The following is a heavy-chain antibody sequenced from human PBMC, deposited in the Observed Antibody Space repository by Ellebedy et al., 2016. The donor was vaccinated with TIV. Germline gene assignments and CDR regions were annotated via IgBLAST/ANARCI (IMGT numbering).Heavy chain of an antibody. V-gene: IGHV3-23*01. D-gene: IGHD2-2*01. CDR2: ISGSGGST. Sequence: GESLKISXAASGFTFSSYAMSWVRQAPGKGLEWVSAISGSGGSTYYADSVKGRFTISRDNSKNTLYLQMNSLRAEDTAVYYCAKVNGSRYCSSTSCYVDYWGQGTLVTVSS. CDR3: AKVNGSRYCSSTSCYVDY. CDR1: GFTFSSYA. J-gene: IGHJ4*02.